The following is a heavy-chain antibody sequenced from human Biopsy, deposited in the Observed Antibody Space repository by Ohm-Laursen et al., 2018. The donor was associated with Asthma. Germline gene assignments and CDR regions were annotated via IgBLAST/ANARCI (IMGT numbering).Heavy chain of an antibody. Sequence: ATVKISCKTSAYTFNSAGITWVRQAPGQGLEWMGWISVYNGNTKVAQKLQDRVTMITDTSTSTAYMELRSLRSDDTAVYFCARAVDYSHYYGIDVWGQGTTVTVS. CDR3: ARAVDYSHYYGIDV. J-gene: IGHJ6*02. V-gene: IGHV1-18*01. CDR1: AYTFNSAG. D-gene: IGHD3-10*01. CDR2: ISVYNGNT.